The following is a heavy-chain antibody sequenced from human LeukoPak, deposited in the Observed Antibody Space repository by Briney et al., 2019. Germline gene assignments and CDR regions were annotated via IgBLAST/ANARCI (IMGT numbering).Heavy chain of an antibody. CDR2: ISWNSGSI. V-gene: IGHV3-9*03. D-gene: IGHD2-2*02. J-gene: IGHJ4*02. CDR3: AKDFTPTLYCSSTSCYNGFDY. CDR1: GYTFDDYA. Sequence: PGRSLRLSCAASGYTFDDYAMHWVQQAPGKGLEWVSGISWNSGSIGYADSVKGRFTISRDNAKNSLYLQINSLRAEDMALYYSAKDFTPTLYCSSTSCYNGFDYWGQGTLVTVSS.